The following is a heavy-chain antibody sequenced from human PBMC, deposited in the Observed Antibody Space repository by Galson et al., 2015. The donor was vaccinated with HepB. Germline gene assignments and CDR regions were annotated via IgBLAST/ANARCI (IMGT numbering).Heavy chain of an antibody. CDR2: ISRSCGRT. Sequence: SLRLSCAASGFTFSSYAMSWVRQAPGKGLEWVSAISRSCGRTYYADSVKGRFTISRDNSKNTLYLQMNSLRAEDTAVYYCAKVEWPDYYYYYGTDVWGQGTTVTVSS. CDR1: GFTFSSYA. V-gene: IGHV3-23*01. D-gene: IGHD3-3*01. CDR3: AKVEWPDYYYYYGTDV. J-gene: IGHJ6*02.